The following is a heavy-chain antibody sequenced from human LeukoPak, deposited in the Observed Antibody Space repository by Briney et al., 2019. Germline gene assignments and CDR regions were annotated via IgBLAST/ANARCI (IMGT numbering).Heavy chain of an antibody. CDR1: GFTFGSYG. CDR2: VSFDGRTK. Sequence: GGSLRLSCAASGFTFGSYGMHWVRQAPGKGLEWVAVVSFDGRTKYYAGSVEGRFTISRDNSQNTLYLQMNSLRAEDTAVYYCAKDGNTVTIFDYWGRGTLVTVSS. J-gene: IGHJ4*02. CDR3: AKDGNTVTIFDY. V-gene: IGHV3-30*18. D-gene: IGHD4-17*01.